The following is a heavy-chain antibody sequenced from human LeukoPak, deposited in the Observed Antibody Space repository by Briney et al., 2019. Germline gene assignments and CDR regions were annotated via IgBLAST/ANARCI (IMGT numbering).Heavy chain of an antibody. CDR3: ASERIGDHYYFDY. CDR2: ISSSSSYI. CDR1: GFTFSSYS. J-gene: IGHJ4*02. D-gene: IGHD4-17*01. V-gene: IGHV3-21*01. Sequence: GGSLRLSCAASGFTFSSYSMNWVRQAPGKGLGWVSSISSSSSYIYYADSVKGRFTISRDNAKNSLYLQMNSLRAEDTAVYYCASERIGDHYYFDYWGQGTLVTVSS.